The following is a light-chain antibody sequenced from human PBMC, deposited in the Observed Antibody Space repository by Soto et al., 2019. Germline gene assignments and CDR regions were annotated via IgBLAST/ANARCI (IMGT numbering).Light chain of an antibody. V-gene: IGKV3-20*01. Sequence: EIVLTQSPGTLSLSPGERATLSCRASQSVSSSYLAWYQQKPGQAPRLRIYGASSRATGIPDRFSGSGSGTDFTLTISRLEPEDFAVYYCQQDGSSPALTFGGGTKVEIQ. CDR3: QQDGSSPALT. CDR2: GAS. J-gene: IGKJ4*01. CDR1: QSVSSSY.